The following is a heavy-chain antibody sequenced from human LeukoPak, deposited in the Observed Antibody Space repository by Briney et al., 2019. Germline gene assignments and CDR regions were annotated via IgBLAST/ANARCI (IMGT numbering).Heavy chain of an antibody. J-gene: IGHJ6*03. CDR2: ISGSGGST. CDR1: GFTFSSYA. Sequence: GGSLRLSCAASGFTFSSYAMSWVRQAPGKGLEWVSAISGSGGSTYYADSVKGRFTISRDNSKNTLYPQMNSLRAEDTAVYYCAKEKYYYGSGEVELYYYYYMDVWGKGTTVTVSS. CDR3: AKEKYYYGSGEVELYYYYYMDV. V-gene: IGHV3-23*01. D-gene: IGHD3-10*01.